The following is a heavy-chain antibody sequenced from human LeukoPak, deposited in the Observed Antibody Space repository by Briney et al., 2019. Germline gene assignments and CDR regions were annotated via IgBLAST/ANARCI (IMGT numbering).Heavy chain of an antibody. Sequence: PGESLKISCKGSGYSFTSYWIGWVRQAPGHGLEWMGWISAYNGNTNYAQKLKGRVTMTTDTSTNTAYMELRSLRSDDTAVYYCARGDCSGGSCFLPEYLRHWGQGTLVTVSS. V-gene: IGHV1-18*04. CDR2: ISAYNGNT. CDR3: ARGDCSGGSCFLPEYLRH. D-gene: IGHD2-15*01. CDR1: GYSFTSYW. J-gene: IGHJ1*01.